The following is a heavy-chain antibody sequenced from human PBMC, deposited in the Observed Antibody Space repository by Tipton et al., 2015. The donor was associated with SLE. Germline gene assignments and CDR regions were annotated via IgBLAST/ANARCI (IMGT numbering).Heavy chain of an antibody. V-gene: IGHV4-39*07. CDR1: GGSISTPTYY. CDR2: IYYSGST. J-gene: IGHJ5*02. Sequence: TLSLTCTVSGGSISTPTYYWDWVRQSPGKGLDGIGTIYYSGSTYYKSSLKSRATISLDTSKNQFSLKLTSVTAADTAVYYCARHVLVRDWLDPWGQGTLVTVSS. CDR3: ARHVLVRDWLDP. D-gene: IGHD2-2*01.